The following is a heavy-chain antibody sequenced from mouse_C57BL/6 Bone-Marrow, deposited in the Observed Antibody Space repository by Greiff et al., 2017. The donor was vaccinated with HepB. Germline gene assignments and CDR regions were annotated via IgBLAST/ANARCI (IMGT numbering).Heavy chain of an antibody. CDR2: ISYDGSN. V-gene: IGHV3-6*01. CDR1: GYSITSGYY. Sequence: EVQLQQSGPGLVKPSQSLSLTCSVTGYSITSGYYWNWIRQFPGNKLEWMGYISYDGSNNYNPSLKNRISITRDTSKNQFFLKLNSVTTEDTATYYCAIYYDYDGNYWGQGTTLTVSS. J-gene: IGHJ2*01. CDR3: AIYYDYDGNY. D-gene: IGHD2-4*01.